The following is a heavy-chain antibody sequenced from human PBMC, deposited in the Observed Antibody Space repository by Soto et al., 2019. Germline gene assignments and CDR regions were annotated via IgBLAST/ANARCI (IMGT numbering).Heavy chain of an antibody. CDR3: AKDHSLYSSRPYFDY. D-gene: IGHD6-13*01. CDR2: ISGSGGST. Sequence: SGGSLRLSCAASGFTFSSYAMSWVRQAPGKGLEWVSAISGSGGSTYYADSVKGRFTISRDNSKNTLYLQMNSLRAEDTAVYYCAKDHSLYSSRPYFDYWGQGTLVTVSS. J-gene: IGHJ4*02. V-gene: IGHV3-23*01. CDR1: GFTFSSYA.